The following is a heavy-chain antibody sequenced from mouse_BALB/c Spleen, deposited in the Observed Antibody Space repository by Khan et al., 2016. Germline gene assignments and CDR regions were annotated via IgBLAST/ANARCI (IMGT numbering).Heavy chain of an antibody. J-gene: IGHJ2*01. D-gene: IGHD1-1*01. CDR2: ISYDGSN. Sequence: EVQLVESGPGLVKPSQSLSLTCSVTGYSITSGYYWKWIRQFPGNKLEWLGYISYDGSNNYNPSLTNRISITRHTATNQFFLTLNAVTTEDTGTYYCALLLRPLDYWGQGTTLTVAS. CDR3: ALLLRPLDY. CDR1: GYSITSGYY. V-gene: IGHV3-6*02.